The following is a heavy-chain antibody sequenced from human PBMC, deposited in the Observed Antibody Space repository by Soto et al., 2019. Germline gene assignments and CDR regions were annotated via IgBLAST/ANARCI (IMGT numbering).Heavy chain of an antibody. J-gene: IGHJ3*02. CDR3: EKDRVNHNSVWDTFDI. CDR2: MGGSNDDT. D-gene: IGHD1-20*01. CDR1: GFTVSNFS. Sequence: PXESLSLSCAASGFTVSNFSMSWVRQTPGKGLEWVSGMGGSNDDTYYADSVKGRFTISRDNSKNTLFLQMNSLRAEDTDVYYCEKDRVNHNSVWDTFDIWGQGTMVTVS. V-gene: IGHV3-23*01.